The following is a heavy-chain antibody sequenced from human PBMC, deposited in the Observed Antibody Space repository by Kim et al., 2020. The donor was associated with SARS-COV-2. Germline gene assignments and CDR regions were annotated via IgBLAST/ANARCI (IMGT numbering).Heavy chain of an antibody. CDR3: AKGLTYENGGYYLNDAFDI. D-gene: IGHD3-22*01. Sequence: KGRLNISRDNAKSTLYLQMNSLRAEDTALYYCAKGLTYENGGYYLNDAFDIWGQGTMVTVSS. V-gene: IGHV3-9*01. J-gene: IGHJ3*02.